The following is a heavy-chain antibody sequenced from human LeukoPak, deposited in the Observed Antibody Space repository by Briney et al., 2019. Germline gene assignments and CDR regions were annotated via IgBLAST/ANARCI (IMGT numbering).Heavy chain of an antibody. CDR1: GFTFSSYG. D-gene: IGHD2-21*02. V-gene: IGHV3-30*02. CDR2: IRYDGSNK. J-gene: IGHJ1*01. Sequence: GGSLRLSCAASGFTFSSYGMHWVRQAPGKGLEWVAFIRYDGSNKYYADSVKGRFTISRDNAKNSLYLQMNSLRAEDTAVYYCARVPDAYCGGDCYSEVNAEYFQHWGQGTLVTVSS. CDR3: ARVPDAYCGGDCYSEVNAEYFQH.